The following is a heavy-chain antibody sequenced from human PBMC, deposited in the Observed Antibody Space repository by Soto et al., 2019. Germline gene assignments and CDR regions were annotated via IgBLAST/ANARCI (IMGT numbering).Heavy chain of an antibody. CDR3: AREGWPHRFDY. D-gene: IGHD2-15*01. Sequence: SVKVSCKASGVTFSSYAISWVRQAPGQGLEWMGGIIPIFGTANYAQKFQGRVMITADESTSTAYMELSSLRSEDTAVYYCAREGWPHRFDYWGQGTLVTVSS. CDR1: GVTFSSYA. J-gene: IGHJ4*02. V-gene: IGHV1-69*13. CDR2: IIPIFGTA.